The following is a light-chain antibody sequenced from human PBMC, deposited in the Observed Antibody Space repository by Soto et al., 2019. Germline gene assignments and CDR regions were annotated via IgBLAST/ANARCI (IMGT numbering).Light chain of an antibody. Sequence: QSAQTQPRSVSGSPGHSVTDSCTGTSSDIGGYNYVSWYQQHPGKAPKLMIYDVTKRPSGVPDRFSGSKSGNTASLTISSLQAEDEADYYCCSFAGTYTFELFGGGTKLTVL. CDR2: DVT. J-gene: IGLJ3*02. CDR3: CSFAGTYTFEL. V-gene: IGLV2-11*01. CDR1: SSDIGGYNY.